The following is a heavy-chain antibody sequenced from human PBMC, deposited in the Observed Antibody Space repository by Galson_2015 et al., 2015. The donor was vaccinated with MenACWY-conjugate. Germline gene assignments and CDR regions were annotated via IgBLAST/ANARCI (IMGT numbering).Heavy chain of an antibody. V-gene: IGHV1-18*04. Sequence: QSGAEVKKPGASVRVSCEASGLIFTNSGFNWVRQAPEQGLEWMGWISASNGNAKYAQKFQGRVTLTTDRSTSTAYMELRNLTSDDTPLYYCAREMGYFDHWGQGSLVTVSS. CDR3: AREMGYFDH. D-gene: IGHD6-13*01. CDR2: ISASNGNA. CDR1: GLIFTNSG. J-gene: IGHJ4*02.